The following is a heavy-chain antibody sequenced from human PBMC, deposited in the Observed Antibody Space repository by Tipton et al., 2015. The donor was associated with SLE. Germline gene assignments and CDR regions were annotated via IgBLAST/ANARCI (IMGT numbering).Heavy chain of an antibody. D-gene: IGHD1-26*01. J-gene: IGHJ3*01. Sequence: LRLSCIVSGGSVSSGAFYWGWIRQPPGKGLEWIGSLYYSGTTYYNTSLKSRVTISIDTSKNQFSLKLTSVAAAATAMYYCASLVGVSTSGAFDLWGQGTMVTVSS. CDR2: LYYSGTT. CDR3: ASLVGVSTSGAFDL. CDR1: GGSVSSGAFY. V-gene: IGHV4-39*07.